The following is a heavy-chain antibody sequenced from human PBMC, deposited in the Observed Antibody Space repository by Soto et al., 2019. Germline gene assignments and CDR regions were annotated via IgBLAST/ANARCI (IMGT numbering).Heavy chain of an antibody. CDR3: ARDPHEFWTSYWFDP. D-gene: IGHD3-3*01. V-gene: IGHV1-18*01. CDR1: GYTFNAYG. CDR2: ISAYDGKT. J-gene: IGHJ5*02. Sequence: ASVKVSCKTSGYTFNAYGINWVRQAPGQGLELMGWISAYDGKTTYAEKFQGRVTLTTDTSTSTAYMELRSLRSDDTAIYYCARDPHEFWTSYWFDPWGQGTPVTVSS.